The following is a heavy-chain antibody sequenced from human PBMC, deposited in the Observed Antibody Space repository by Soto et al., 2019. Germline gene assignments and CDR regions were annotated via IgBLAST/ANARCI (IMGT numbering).Heavy chain of an antibody. J-gene: IGHJ4*02. CDR3: AREKSSGYYYDY. Sequence: QVQLVQSGAEVKKPGASVKVSCKASGYTFTSYDINWVRQATGQGLEWMGWMNPNSGNTAYAQKFQGRVTMIRNTSISTAYMELSSLRSEDTAVYYCAREKSSGYYYDYWGQGTLVTVSS. V-gene: IGHV1-8*01. D-gene: IGHD3-22*01. CDR1: GYTFTSYD. CDR2: MNPNSGNT.